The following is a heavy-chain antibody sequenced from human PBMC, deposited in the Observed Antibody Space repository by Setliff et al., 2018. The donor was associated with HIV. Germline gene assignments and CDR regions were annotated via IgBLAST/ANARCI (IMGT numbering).Heavy chain of an antibody. CDR1: GGSISGHY. D-gene: IGHD6-13*01. J-gene: IGHJ4*02. CDR2: IYHSGST. V-gene: IGHV4-59*11. Sequence: SETLSLTCSVSGGSISGHYWSWIRQPPGKGLEWIGYIYHSGSTDYNASLKSRVTISIDTSENRFSLNLTSVTAADTALYYCARTSGYSSSWYPLDYWGQGTLVTVSS. CDR3: ARTSGYSSSWYPLDY.